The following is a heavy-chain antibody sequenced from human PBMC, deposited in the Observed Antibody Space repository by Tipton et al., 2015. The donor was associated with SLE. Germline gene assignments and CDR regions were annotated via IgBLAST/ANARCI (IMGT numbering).Heavy chain of an antibody. CDR1: GFTFSSYA. J-gene: IGHJ4*02. Sequence: SLRLSCAASGFTFSSYAMSWVRQAPGKGLEWVSSIRNSGDTTYYADSVTGRFTISRDNSKNTLFLQMNSLRAEDAAMYFCARGPGVLPYLMYFDSWGQGTLVSVSS. CDR2: IRNSGDTT. CDR3: ARGPGVLPYLMYFDS. V-gene: IGHV3-23*01. D-gene: IGHD2/OR15-2a*01.